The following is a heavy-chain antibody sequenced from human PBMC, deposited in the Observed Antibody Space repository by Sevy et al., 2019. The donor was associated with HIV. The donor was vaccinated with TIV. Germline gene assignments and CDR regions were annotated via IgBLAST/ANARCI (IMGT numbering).Heavy chain of an antibody. Sequence: APVKVSCKASGYTFTSYGISWVRQAPGQGLEWMGWISAYNGNTNYAQKLQGRVTMTTDTSTSTAYMELRSLRSDDTAVYYCARDYDFWSGYYTFDYWGLGTLVTVSS. CDR3: ARDYDFWSGYYTFDY. D-gene: IGHD3-3*01. V-gene: IGHV1-18*01. CDR1: GYTFTSYG. J-gene: IGHJ4*02. CDR2: ISAYNGNT.